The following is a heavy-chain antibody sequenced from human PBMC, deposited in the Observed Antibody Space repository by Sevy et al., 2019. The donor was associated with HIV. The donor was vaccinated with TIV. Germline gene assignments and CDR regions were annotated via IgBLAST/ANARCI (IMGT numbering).Heavy chain of an antibody. CDR1: GFTFSSYI. CDR2: ISSSSYI. Sequence: GGSLRLSCAASGFTFSSYIMNWVRQAPGKGLEWVSSISSSSYIYYGDSVKGRFTIARENAKNSLYLQMNSLRVEETAVYYCAGGVSDFWSGYPDYWGQGTLVTVSS. D-gene: IGHD3-3*01. V-gene: IGHV3-21*01. J-gene: IGHJ4*02. CDR3: AGGVSDFWSGYPDY.